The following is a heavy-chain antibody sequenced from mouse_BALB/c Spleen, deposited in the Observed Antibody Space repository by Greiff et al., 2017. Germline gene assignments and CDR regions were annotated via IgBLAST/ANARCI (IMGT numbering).Heavy chain of an antibody. CDR3: ASYYYGSSMDY. CDR2: ISSGSSTI. J-gene: IGHJ4*01. CDR1: GFTFSSFG. Sequence: EVQGVESGGGLVQPGGSRKLSCAASGFTFSSFGMHWVRQAPEKGLEWVAYISSGSSTIYYADTVKGRFTISRDNPKNTLFLQMTSLRSEDTAMYYCASYYYGSSMDYWGQGTSVTVSS. V-gene: IGHV5-17*02. D-gene: IGHD1-1*01.